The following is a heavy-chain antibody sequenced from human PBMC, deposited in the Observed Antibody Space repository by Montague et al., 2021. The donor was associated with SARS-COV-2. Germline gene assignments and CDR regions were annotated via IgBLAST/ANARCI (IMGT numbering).Heavy chain of an antibody. CDR1: GFTFSSYW. D-gene: IGHD1-26*01. CDR3: ARTDGGSYFNAFDI. Sequence: SLRLSCAASGFTFSSYWMSWVRQAPGKGLEWVAVISYDGSNKYYVDSVKGRFTISRDNSKNTLYLQMNSLRAEDTAVYYCARTDGGSYFNAFDIWGQGTMVTVSS. J-gene: IGHJ3*02. V-gene: IGHV3-30*03. CDR2: ISYDGSNK.